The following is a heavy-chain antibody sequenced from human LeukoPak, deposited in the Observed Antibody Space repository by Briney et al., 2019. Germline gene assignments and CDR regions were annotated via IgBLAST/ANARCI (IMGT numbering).Heavy chain of an antibody. CDR3: ARADRLHGGPYLIGP. V-gene: IGHV1-2*02. D-gene: IGHD3-16*01. CDR1: GYSFTDYY. J-gene: IGHJ5*02. Sequence: ASVKVSCKTSGYSFTDYYMHWVRQAPGQGLEWMGWINPYSGSTSSAQKFQGRVTMTRDTSISTVYMQVSWLTSDDTAIYYCARADRLHGGPYLIGPWGQGTLVTVSS. CDR2: INPYSGST.